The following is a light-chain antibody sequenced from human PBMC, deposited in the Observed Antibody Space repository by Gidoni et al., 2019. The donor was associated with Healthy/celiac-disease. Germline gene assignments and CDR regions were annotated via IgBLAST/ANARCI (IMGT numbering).Light chain of an antibody. CDR2: DAS. Sequence: DIVLTQSPATLSLSPGERATLSCRARQRVSSYLAWYQQKPGQAPRLLIYDASNRATGIPARFSGSGSGTDFTLAISSLEPEDFAVYYCQQRSNGPPTFGQGTKLEIK. V-gene: IGKV3-11*01. CDR1: QRVSSY. J-gene: IGKJ2*01. CDR3: QQRSNGPPT.